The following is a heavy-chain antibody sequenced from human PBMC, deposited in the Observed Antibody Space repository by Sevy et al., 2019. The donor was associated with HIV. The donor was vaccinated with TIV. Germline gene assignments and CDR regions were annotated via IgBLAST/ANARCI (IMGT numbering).Heavy chain of an antibody. CDR3: ARGRGVFGAVAINWFDP. D-gene: IGHD3-3*01. J-gene: IGHJ5*02. V-gene: IGHV3-53*01. Sequence: GGFLRLSCAASGFTVSSSYMTWVRQPPGKGLEWVSVIYSGGSTYYADSVKGRFTISRDNSKNTLYLQMNNLRADDTALYYCARGRGVFGAVAINWFDPWGQGALVTVSS. CDR1: GFTVSSSY. CDR2: IYSGGST.